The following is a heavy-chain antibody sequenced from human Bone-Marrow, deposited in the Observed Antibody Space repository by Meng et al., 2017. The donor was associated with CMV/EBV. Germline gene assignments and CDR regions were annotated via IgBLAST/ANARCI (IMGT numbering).Heavy chain of an antibody. CDR1: GGSINSNTYY. V-gene: IGHV4-39*07. D-gene: IGHD1-26*01. J-gene: IGHJ4*02. Sequence: SETLSLTCSISGGSINSNTYYWGWIRQPPGKGLEWIGSIYYSGSTYYNPSLKSRVTISVDTSKNQFSLKLSSVTAADTAVYYCAKYSGSYYAYYFDYWGQGTLVTVSS. CDR3: AKYSGSYYAYYFDY. CDR2: IYYSGST.